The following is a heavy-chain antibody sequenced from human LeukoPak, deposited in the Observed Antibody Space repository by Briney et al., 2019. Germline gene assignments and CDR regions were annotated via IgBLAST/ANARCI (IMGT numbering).Heavy chain of an antibody. Sequence: PGGSLRLSCAASGFTFSSYSMNWVRQAPGKGLEWVSSISSSSSYIYYADSVKGRFTISRDNAKNSLYLQMNSLRAEDTAVYYCARVKNWSGGMDVWGQGTTVTVSS. J-gene: IGHJ6*02. CDR1: GFTFSSYS. CDR2: ISSSSSYI. V-gene: IGHV3-21*01. CDR3: ARVKNWSGGMDV. D-gene: IGHD1-1*01.